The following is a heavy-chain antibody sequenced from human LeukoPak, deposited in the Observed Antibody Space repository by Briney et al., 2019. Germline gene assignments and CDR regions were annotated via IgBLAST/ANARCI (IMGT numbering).Heavy chain of an antibody. CDR3: AREKDAVAGIVDY. J-gene: IGHJ4*02. Sequence: ASVKVSCKASGYTFKNYGINWVRQAPGQGLEWMGWMNPYNGNTICAQNLQGRVTMTTDTSTSTAYLDLRSLTSDDTAVYYCAREKDAVAGIVDYWGQGTLVTVSS. V-gene: IGHV1-18*01. D-gene: IGHD6-19*01. CDR2: MNPYNGNT. CDR1: GYTFKNYG.